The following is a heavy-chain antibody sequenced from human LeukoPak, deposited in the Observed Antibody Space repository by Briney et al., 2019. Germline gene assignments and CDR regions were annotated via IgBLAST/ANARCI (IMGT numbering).Heavy chain of an antibody. CDR1: GFTFSDYN. CDR3: ARDGGSYGTFDY. Sequence: PGGSLRLSCAASGFTFSDYNMHWVRQAPGKGLEWVSSISSSSSYIYYADSVKGRFTISRDNAKNSLYLQMNSLRAEDTAVYYCARDGGSYGTFDYWGQGTLVTVSS. CDR2: ISSSSSYI. J-gene: IGHJ4*02. D-gene: IGHD1-26*01. V-gene: IGHV3-21*01.